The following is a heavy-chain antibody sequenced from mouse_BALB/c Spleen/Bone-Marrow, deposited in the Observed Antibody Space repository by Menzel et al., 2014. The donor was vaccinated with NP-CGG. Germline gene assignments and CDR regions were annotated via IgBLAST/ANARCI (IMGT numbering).Heavy chain of an antibody. CDR2: IWAGGST. CDR1: GFSLTSYG. Sequence: QVQLKQSGPGLVAPSQSLSITRTVSGFSLTSYGVHWVRQPPGKGLEWLGVIWAGGSTNYNSALMSRLSISKDNSKSQVFLKMNSLQTDDTAMYYCAREGGYYYGSRVAWFAYWGQGTLVTVSA. J-gene: IGHJ3*01. D-gene: IGHD1-1*01. V-gene: IGHV2-9*02. CDR3: AREGGYYYGSRVAWFAY.